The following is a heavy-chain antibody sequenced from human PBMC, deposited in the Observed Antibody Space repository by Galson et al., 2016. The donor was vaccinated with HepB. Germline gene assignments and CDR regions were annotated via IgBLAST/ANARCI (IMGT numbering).Heavy chain of an antibody. CDR2: IYYSGTS. J-gene: IGHJ6*03. CDR1: GGSISSSYY. V-gene: IGHV4-39*01. CDR3: ARHAGTSYENYYMDV. Sequence: SETLSLTCTVSGGSISSSYYWAWIRQPPGKGLEWIASIYYSGTSYYKQSLTSRVTISVDTSKSQFSLKVRSVTAADTAVYYCARHAGTSYENYYMDVWGRGTTVAVSS. D-gene: IGHD1-7*01.